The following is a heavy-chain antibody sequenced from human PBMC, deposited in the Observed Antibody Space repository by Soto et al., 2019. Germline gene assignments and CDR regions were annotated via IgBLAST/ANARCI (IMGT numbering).Heavy chain of an antibody. CDR1: GGTFSNYA. D-gene: IGHD2-2*01. Sequence: QVQLVQSGAEVRKPGSSVTVSCKASGGTFSNYAISWVRQAPGQGLEWMGGIIPIVGTGSYAQKLQGRVTITAYEPTTTAYMELSSLRFEDTAVYYCARVVILVPTASTHYYYHMDVWGPGTTVTVSS. J-gene: IGHJ6*02. CDR3: ARVVILVPTASTHYYYHMDV. V-gene: IGHV1-69*01. CDR2: IIPIVGTG.